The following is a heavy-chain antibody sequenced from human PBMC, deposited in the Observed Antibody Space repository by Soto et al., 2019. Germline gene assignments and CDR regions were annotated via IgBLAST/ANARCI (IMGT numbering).Heavy chain of an antibody. D-gene: IGHD6-6*01. J-gene: IGHJ6*02. Sequence: EVQLVESGGGLVKPGGSLRLSCAASGFTFSNAWMSWVRQAPGKGLEWVGRIKSKTDGGTTDYAAPVKGRFTISRDDSKNTLYLQMNSLKPEDTAVYYCTTAPYSSSWYYYGMDVWGQGTTVTVSS. CDR1: GFTFSNAW. CDR2: IKSKTDGGTT. CDR3: TTAPYSSSWYYYGMDV. V-gene: IGHV3-15*01.